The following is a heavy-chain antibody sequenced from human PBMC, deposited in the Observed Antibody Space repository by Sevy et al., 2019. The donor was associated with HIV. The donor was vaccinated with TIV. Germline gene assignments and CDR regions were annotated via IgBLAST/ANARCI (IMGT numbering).Heavy chain of an antibody. CDR1: GFTFSSYR. J-gene: IGHJ5*02. Sequence: GGSLRLSCAASGFTFSSYRMNWVRQAPGKGLEWVSSISQSSSYIYYADSVKGRFTISRDNAKNSLYLQMSSLRAEDTAVYYCARVGGVPTNWFDPWGQGTLVTVSS. D-gene: IGHD2-2*01. V-gene: IGHV3-21*06. CDR2: ISQSSSYI. CDR3: ARVGGVPTNWFDP.